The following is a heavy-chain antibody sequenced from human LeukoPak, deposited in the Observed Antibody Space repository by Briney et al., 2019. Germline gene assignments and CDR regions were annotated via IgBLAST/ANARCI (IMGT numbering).Heavy chain of an antibody. CDR3: AREGVQTTADAFDI. Sequence: GGSLRLSCAASEFTLKIYPMHWVRQAPGKGLEWLSVISHDGSDKNNADSVKGRFIISRDNSKNTIYLQLNSLRPEDTAMYYCAREGVQTTADAFDIWGLGTMVIVSS. D-gene: IGHD3-10*01. CDR1: EFTLKIYP. V-gene: IGHV3-30*04. CDR2: ISHDGSDK. J-gene: IGHJ3*02.